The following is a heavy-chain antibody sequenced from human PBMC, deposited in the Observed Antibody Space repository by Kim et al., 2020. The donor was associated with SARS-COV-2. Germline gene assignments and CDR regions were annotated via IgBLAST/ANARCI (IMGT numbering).Heavy chain of an antibody. V-gene: IGHV3-48*04. CDR2: IGRGGTIR. Sequence: GGSLRLSCATSDFTLGRYSMNWVRQAPGKGLEWVAHIGRGGTIRYHKESVRGRFTISRDSANDSLFLQMNGLRAEDTAVYYCVRENYWGVDVWGEWT. CDR3: VRENYWGVDV. CDR1: DFTLGRYS. J-gene: IGHJ3*01. D-gene: IGHD3-16*01.